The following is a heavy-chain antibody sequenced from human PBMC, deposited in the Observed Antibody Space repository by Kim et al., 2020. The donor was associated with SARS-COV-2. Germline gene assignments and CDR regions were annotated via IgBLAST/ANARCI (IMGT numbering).Heavy chain of an antibody. Sequence: SETLSLTCTVSGGSISSYYWSWIRQPPGKGLEWIGYIYYSGSTNYNPSLKSRVTISVDTSKNQFSLKLSSVTAADTAVYYCARARPTRITMVRPLWWFDPWGQGTLVTVSS. CDR2: IYYSGST. CDR1: GGSISSYY. V-gene: IGHV4-59*13. CDR3: ARARPTRITMVRPLWWFDP. J-gene: IGHJ5*02. D-gene: IGHD3-10*01.